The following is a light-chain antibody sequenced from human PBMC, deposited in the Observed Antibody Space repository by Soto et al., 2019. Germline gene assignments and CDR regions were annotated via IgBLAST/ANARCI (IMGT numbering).Light chain of an antibody. V-gene: IGKV1-27*01. Sequence: DIQMTQSPSSLSASVGDRVTISCRASQGISNYLAWYQQKPGEVPKLLIYAASTLQRGVPSRFSGSGSGTDFTLTISSLQPEDVATYYCQKYISAPQTFGQGTKVEIK. CDR2: AAS. CDR3: QKYISAPQT. CDR1: QGISNY. J-gene: IGKJ1*01.